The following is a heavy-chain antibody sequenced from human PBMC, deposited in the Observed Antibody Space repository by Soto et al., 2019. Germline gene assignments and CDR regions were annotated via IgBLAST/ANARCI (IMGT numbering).Heavy chain of an antibody. V-gene: IGHV1-2*02. Sequence: ASVKVSCKASGYTFTGYYMHWVRQAPGQGLEWMGWINPNSGGTNYAQKFQGRVTMTRDTSISTAYMELSRLRSDDTAVYYCARDGIPKGSSSPWNWFDPWGQGTLVTFSS. CDR1: GYTFTGYY. CDR3: ARDGIPKGSSSPWNWFDP. J-gene: IGHJ5*02. D-gene: IGHD6-13*01. CDR2: INPNSGGT.